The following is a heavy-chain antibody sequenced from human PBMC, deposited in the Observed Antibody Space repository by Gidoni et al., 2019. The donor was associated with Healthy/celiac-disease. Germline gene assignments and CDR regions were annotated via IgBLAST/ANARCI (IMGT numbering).Heavy chain of an antibody. CDR2: IFPILGIA. V-gene: IGHV1-69*02. Sequence: QVQLVQSGAEVKKPGSSVKVSFKASGGTFSSYTISWVRQAPGQGLEWMGRIFPILGIANYAKKFQGRVTITADKATSTAYMELSSLRSEDTAVYYCARVGGIVVVPAAMGWFDPWGQGTLVTVSS. CDR1: GGTFSSYT. CDR3: ARVGGIVVVPAAMGWFDP. D-gene: IGHD2-2*01. J-gene: IGHJ5*02.